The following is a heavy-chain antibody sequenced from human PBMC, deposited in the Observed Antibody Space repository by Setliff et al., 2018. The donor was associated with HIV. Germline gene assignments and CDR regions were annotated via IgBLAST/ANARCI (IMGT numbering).Heavy chain of an antibody. V-gene: IGHV1-18*01. D-gene: IGHD2-15*01. J-gene: IGHJ4*02. CDR2: VSPYHGTT. CDR3: TRGSGPRVVVAAPFDY. Sequence: ASVKVSCKASGYTFTSYAMHWVRLAPGQGLEWMGWVSPYHGTTDYAQKFQGRVTMTADTSTRTAYLELRTLRSDDTAVYYCTRGSGPRVVVAAPFDYWGQGTLVTVSS. CDR1: GYTFTSYA.